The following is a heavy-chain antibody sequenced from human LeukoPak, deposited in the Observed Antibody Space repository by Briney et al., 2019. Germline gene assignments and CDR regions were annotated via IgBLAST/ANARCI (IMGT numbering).Heavy chain of an antibody. Sequence: PGGSLRLSCAASGFTFSDYYMSWIRQAPGKGLEWVSYISSSGSTIYYADSVKGRFTISRDNSKNTLYLQMNSLRAEDTAVYYCASRPRGYSSTVDYWGQGTLVTVSS. D-gene: IGHD6-13*01. CDR3: ASRPRGYSSTVDY. V-gene: IGHV3-11*04. CDR2: ISSSGSTI. J-gene: IGHJ4*02. CDR1: GFTFSDYY.